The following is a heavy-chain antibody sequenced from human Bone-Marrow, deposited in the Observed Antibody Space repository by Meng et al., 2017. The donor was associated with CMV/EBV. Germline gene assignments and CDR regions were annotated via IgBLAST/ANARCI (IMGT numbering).Heavy chain of an antibody. CDR1: GFTFSSYA. V-gene: IGHV3-23*03. CDR3: ARDQGVETTVNNARYGMDV. Sequence: GESLKISCAASGFTFSSYAMSWVRQAPGKGLEWVSVIYSGGSSSYYADSVKGRFTISRDNSKNTLYLQMYSLRPEDTAVYYCARDQGVETTVNNARYGMDVWGQGTTVTVSS. J-gene: IGHJ6*02. CDR2: IYSGGSSS. D-gene: IGHD4-11*01.